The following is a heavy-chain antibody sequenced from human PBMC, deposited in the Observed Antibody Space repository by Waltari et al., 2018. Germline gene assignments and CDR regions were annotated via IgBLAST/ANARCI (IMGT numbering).Heavy chain of an antibody. D-gene: IGHD4-17*01. CDR3: AKGLLDNGDYHTDY. CDR2: MNGDGSEI. Sequence: EVQLVESGGGLVQPGGSLGLSCAAFGLTFGNAWVTWVRRAPGKGLEWVANMNGDGSEIYYLDSVKGRFTISRDNAKNSLYLQMNSLGAEDTALYFCAKGLLDNGDYHTDYWGQGTLVTVSS. V-gene: IGHV3-7*03. J-gene: IGHJ4*02. CDR1: GLTFGNAW.